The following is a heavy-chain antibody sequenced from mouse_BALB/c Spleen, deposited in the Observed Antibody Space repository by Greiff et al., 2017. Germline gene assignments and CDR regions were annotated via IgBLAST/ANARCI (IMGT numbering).Heavy chain of an antibody. J-gene: IGHJ4*01. CDR3: ARALFTTVVRYAMDY. D-gene: IGHD1-1*01. Sequence: VKLVESGPGLVAPSQSLSITCTVSGFSLTGYGVNWVRQPPGKGLEWLGMIWGDGSTDYNSALKSRLSISKDNSKSQVFLKMNSLQTDDTARYYCARALFTTVVRYAMDYWGQGTSVTVSS. CDR1: GFSLTGYG. V-gene: IGHV2-6-7*01. CDR2: IWGDGST.